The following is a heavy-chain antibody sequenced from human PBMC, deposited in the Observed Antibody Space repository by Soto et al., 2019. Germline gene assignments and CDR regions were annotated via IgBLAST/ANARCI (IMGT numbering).Heavy chain of an antibody. J-gene: IGHJ4*02. CDR2: IYYSGGT. CDR3: ARSPLAVDTAMVYDY. CDR1: GGSISTYY. D-gene: IGHD5-18*01. Sequence: SETLSLTCTVSGGSISTYYWSWIRQPPGKGLEWIGYIYYSGGTNYNPSLKSRVTISVDTSKNQFSLKLSSVTAADTAVYYCARSPLAVDTAMVYDYWGQGTLVTVSS. V-gene: IGHV4-59*08.